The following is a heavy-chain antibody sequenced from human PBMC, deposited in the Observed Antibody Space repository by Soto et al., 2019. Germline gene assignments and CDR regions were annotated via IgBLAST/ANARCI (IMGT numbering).Heavy chain of an antibody. J-gene: IGHJ2*01. CDR1: GVSISSGDYY. CDR3: AAFLGAHWYFDL. V-gene: IGHV4-30-4*01. CDR2: IYDSGST. D-gene: IGHD1-26*01. Sequence: QVQLQESGPGLVKPSQTLSLTCTVSGVSISSGDYYWSWIRQPPGKGLEWIGYIYDSGSTYYNPSLKSRVTMSIDTSKKQFSLKLSSVTASDTAVYYWAAFLGAHWYFDLWGRGTLVTVSS.